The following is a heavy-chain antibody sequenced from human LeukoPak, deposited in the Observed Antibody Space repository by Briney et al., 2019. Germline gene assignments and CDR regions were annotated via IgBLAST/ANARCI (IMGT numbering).Heavy chain of an antibody. V-gene: IGHV3-33*01. CDR1: GFTFSSYG. CDR3: ARDTLRYFDWFLSKEYFDY. CDR2: IWYDGSNK. Sequence: PGGSLRLSCAASGFTFSSYGMHWVRQAPGKGLEWVAVIWYDGSNKYYADSVKGRFTISRDNSKNTLYLQMNSLRAEDTAVYYCARDTLRYFDWFLSKEYFDYWGQGTLVTVSS. J-gene: IGHJ4*02. D-gene: IGHD3-9*01.